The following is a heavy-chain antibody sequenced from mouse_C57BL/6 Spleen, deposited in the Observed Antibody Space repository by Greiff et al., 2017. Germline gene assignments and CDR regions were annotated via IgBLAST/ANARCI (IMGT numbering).Heavy chain of an antibody. CDR1: GYAFSSSW. D-gene: IGHD2-5*01. V-gene: IGHV1-82*01. Sequence: VQLQQSGPELVKPGASVKISCKASGYAFSSSWMNWVKQRPGKGLEWIGRIYPGDGDTNYNGKFKGKATLTADKSSSTAYMQLSSLTSEDSAVYFCASLYSNYEGAFAYWGQGTLVTVSA. CDR2: IYPGDGDT. J-gene: IGHJ3*01. CDR3: ASLYSNYEGAFAY.